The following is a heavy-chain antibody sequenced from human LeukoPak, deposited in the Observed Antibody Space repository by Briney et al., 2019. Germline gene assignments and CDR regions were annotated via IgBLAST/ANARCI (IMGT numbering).Heavy chain of an antibody. CDR2: MNPNSGNT. Sequence: ASVEVSXKASGYTFTSYDINWVRQATGQGLEWMGWMNPNSGNTGYAQKFQGRVTITRNTSITTTYMELSSLRSEDTAVYYCARRCAYGSGSYYVDYWGQGTLVTVSS. D-gene: IGHD3-10*01. CDR3: ARRCAYGSGSYYVDY. CDR1: GYTFTSYD. V-gene: IGHV1-8*03. J-gene: IGHJ4*02.